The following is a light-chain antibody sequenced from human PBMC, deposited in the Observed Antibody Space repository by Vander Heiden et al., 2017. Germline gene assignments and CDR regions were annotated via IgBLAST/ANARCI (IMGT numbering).Light chain of an antibody. Sequence: DIQMTQSPSSLSASVGDRVILTCRASQSIGRFLNWYQQKPGKAPKVLIYSASHLQSGVPSSFSGSGSGTEFTLTISRLRPEDFATYYCQQSDSIPIIFGGGTKVEIK. V-gene: IGKV1-39*01. CDR1: QSIGRF. CDR2: SAS. CDR3: QQSDSIPII. J-gene: IGKJ4*01.